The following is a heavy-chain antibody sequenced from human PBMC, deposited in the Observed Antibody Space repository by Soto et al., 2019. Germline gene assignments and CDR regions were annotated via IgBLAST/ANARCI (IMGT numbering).Heavy chain of an antibody. Sequence: GGSLRLSCADSGSAFSSNWMSWVRQTPGKGLEWVANINHDATGRWYVDSAKGRFTISRDRANNSLYLQMNSLRVEDTAIYYCARYLHSYGLDVWGQGTTVTVSS. J-gene: IGHJ6*02. CDR1: GSAFSSNW. V-gene: IGHV3-7*05. D-gene: IGHD3-9*01. CDR3: ARYLHSYGLDV. CDR2: INHDATGR.